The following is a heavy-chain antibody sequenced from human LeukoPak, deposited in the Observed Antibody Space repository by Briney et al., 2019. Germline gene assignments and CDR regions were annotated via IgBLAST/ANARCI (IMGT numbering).Heavy chain of an antibody. D-gene: IGHD5-18*01. CDR3: ARPRGYSPYWYFDL. V-gene: IGHV3-21*01. CDR1: GFTFSSYS. J-gene: IGHJ2*01. Sequence: GGSLRLSCAASGFTFSSYSMTWVRQAPGKGLEWVSSISSSSSYIYYADSVKGRFTISRDNAKNSLYLQMNSLRAEDTAVYYCARPRGYSPYWYFDLWGRGTLVTVSS. CDR2: ISSSSSYI.